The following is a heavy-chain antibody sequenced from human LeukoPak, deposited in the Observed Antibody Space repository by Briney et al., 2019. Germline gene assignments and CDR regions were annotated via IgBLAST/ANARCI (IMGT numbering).Heavy chain of an antibody. D-gene: IGHD3-22*01. J-gene: IGHJ4*02. CDR3: AKRRFDSSGYHFDY. CDR2: ISGSDFGT. V-gene: IGHV3-23*01. Sequence: PGGSLRLSCAASGFTFSSYDMNWVRQAPGKGLEWVSTISGSDFGTYYADSVKGRFTISRDNSKSTLYIQMNSLRAEDTAVYYCAKRRFDSSGYHFDYWGQGTLVTVSS. CDR1: GFTFSSYD.